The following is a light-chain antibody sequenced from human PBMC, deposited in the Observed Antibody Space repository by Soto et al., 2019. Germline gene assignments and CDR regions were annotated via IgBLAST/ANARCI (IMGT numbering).Light chain of an antibody. CDR3: ASYTTTNILL. V-gene: IGLV2-14*01. CDR2: DVT. J-gene: IGLJ1*01. Sequence: QSALTQPASVSGSPGQSITISCSGPTTDIHDFNSISWYQHHPGKAPKLIAYDVTRRPSGVPRRFSGSKSGLTASLTISGLQAEDEADYFCASYTTTNILLFGTATKLTVL. CDR1: TTDIHDFNS.